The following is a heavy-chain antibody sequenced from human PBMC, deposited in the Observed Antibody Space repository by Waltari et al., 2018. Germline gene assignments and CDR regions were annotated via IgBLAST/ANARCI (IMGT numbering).Heavy chain of an antibody. D-gene: IGHD1-1*01. J-gene: IGHJ6*03. CDR2: ISWEGGST. CDR1: GFTFDDYA. Sequence: EVQLVESGGVVVQPGGSLRLSCAASGFTFDDYAMHWVRQAPGKGRDWVSLISWEGGSTYFADSVKGRLTISRENSKNSLYLQMNSLGDGETAGNYCAKYPVHRGSGYYYMDVWGKGTTVTVSS. CDR3: AKYPVHRGSGYYYMDV. V-gene: IGHV3-43D*04.